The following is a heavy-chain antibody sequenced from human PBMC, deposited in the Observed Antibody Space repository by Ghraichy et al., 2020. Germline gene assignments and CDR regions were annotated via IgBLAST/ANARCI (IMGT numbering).Heavy chain of an antibody. J-gene: IGHJ4*02. V-gene: IGHV3-74*01. Sequence: ESLNISCAASGFTFSSYWMHWVRQAPGEGLVWVSRINSDGSSTSYADSVKGRFTISRDNAKNTVYLQMNSLRAEDTAVYYCARGVSVAVVTPLGYWGQGTLVPVSS. D-gene: IGHD4-23*01. CDR3: ARGVSVAVVTPLGY. CDR2: INSDGSST. CDR1: GFTFSSYW.